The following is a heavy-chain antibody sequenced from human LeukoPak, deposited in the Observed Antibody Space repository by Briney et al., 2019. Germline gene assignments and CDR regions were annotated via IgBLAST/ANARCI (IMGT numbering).Heavy chain of an antibody. D-gene: IGHD1-26*01. CDR2: IYSSGST. Sequence: PSETLSLACTVSGASVSGSPYYWGWIRQPPGKGLEWIGSIYSSGSTYYNASLQSRVTISIETSKNQISLRLNSVTAADTAIYYCAKSGGYGLIDYWGQGTLVTVSS. J-gene: IGHJ4*02. V-gene: IGHV4-39*01. CDR1: GASVSGSPYY. CDR3: AKSGGYGLIDY.